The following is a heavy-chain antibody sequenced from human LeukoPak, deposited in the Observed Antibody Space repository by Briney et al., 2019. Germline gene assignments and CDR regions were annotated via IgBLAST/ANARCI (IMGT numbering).Heavy chain of an antibody. Sequence: GESLKISCKGSGYSFTSYWIGWVRQMPGKGLEWMGIIYPGDSDTRYSPSSQGQVTISADKSISTAYLQWSSLKASDTAMYYCASSRLRGYYYYYMDVWGKGTTVTVSS. V-gene: IGHV5-51*01. CDR3: ASSRLRGYYYYYMDV. J-gene: IGHJ6*03. CDR2: IYPGDSDT. CDR1: GYSFTSYW.